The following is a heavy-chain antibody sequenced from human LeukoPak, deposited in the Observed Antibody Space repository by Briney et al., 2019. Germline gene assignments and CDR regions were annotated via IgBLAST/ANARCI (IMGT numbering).Heavy chain of an antibody. CDR1: GYTFTTYG. V-gene: IGHV1-18*01. J-gene: IGHJ4*02. CDR2: ISGYNGNT. CDR3: ARAFSSGWTTFSPY. D-gene: IGHD6-19*01. Sequence: ASVKVSCKASGYTFTTYGFNWVRQAPGQGLEWMGKISGYNGNTNNAQKFQDRVIMTTDTATSTVYMELRNLTSDDTAVYYCARAFSSGWTTFSPYWGQGTLVAVSS.